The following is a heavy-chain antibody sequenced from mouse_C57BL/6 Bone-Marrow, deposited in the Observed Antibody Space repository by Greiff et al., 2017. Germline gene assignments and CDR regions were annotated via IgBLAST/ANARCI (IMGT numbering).Heavy chain of an antibody. CDR1: GYTFTSYW. CDR3: AREGRRGDY. V-gene: IGHV1-52*01. J-gene: IGHJ2*01. Sequence: VQLQQSGAELVRPGSSVKLSCKASGYTFTSYWMHWVKQRPIQGLEWIGNIDPSDSETHYNQKFKDKATLTVDKSSSTAYMQLSSLTSEDSAVEYCAREGRRGDYWGQGTTLTVSS. D-gene: IGHD3-3*01. CDR2: IDPSDSET.